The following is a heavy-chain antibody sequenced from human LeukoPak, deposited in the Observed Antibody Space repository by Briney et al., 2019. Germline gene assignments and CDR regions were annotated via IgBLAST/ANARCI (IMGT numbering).Heavy chain of an antibody. CDR1: GFTFSNTW. J-gene: IGHJ4*02. D-gene: IGHD3-10*01. CDR2: IKSKTDGGTT. CDR3: TTTYNF. V-gene: IGHV3-15*01. Sequence: PGGSLRLSCAASGFTFSNTWMSWVRQAPGKGLEWAGRIKSKTDGGTTDYAAPVKGRFTISRDDSKNTLSLQMNSLTTEDTAIYYCTTTYNFWGQGTLVTVSS.